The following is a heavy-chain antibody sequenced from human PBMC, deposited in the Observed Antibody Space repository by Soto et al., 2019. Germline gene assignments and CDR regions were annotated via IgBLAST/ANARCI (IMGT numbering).Heavy chain of an antibody. Sequence: SETLSLTCTVSGGSISSYYLSWIRQPAGKGLEWIGRIYTSGSTNYNPSLKSRVTMTVDTSKNQFSLKLSSVTAADAAVYYCARAGSGKYYYYYYGMDVWGQGTTVTVSS. V-gene: IGHV4-4*07. D-gene: IGHD2-15*01. CDR3: ARAGSGKYYYYYYGMDV. CDR1: GGSISSYY. CDR2: IYTSGST. J-gene: IGHJ6*02.